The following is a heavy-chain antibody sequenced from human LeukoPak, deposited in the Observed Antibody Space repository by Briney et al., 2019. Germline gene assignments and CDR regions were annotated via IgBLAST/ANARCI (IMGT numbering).Heavy chain of an antibody. D-gene: IGHD3-3*01. CDR3: ARGRYDFWSGYFDY. V-gene: IGHV4-30-2*01. CDR1: GGSISSGGYS. Sequence: PSQTLSLTCAVSGGSISSGGYSWSWIRQPPGKGLEWIGYIYHSGSTYYNPSLKSRVTISVDRSKNQFSLKLSSVTAADTAVYYCARGRYDFWSGYFDYWGQGTLVTVPS. CDR2: IYHSGST. J-gene: IGHJ4*02.